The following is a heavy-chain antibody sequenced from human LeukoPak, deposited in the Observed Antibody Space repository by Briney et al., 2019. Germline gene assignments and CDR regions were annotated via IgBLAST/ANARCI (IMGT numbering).Heavy chain of an antibody. CDR2: IYYSGST. D-gene: IGHD6-19*01. CDR1: GGSISSSNW. J-gene: IGHJ5*02. V-gene: IGHV4-4*02. CDR3: ARHSEYSSGWPGYNWFDP. Sequence: SETLSLTCAVSGGSISSSNWWSWVRQPPGKGLEWIGYIYYSGSTNYNPSLKSRVTISVDTSKNQFSLKLSSVTAADTAVYYCARHSEYSSGWPGYNWFDPWGQGTLVTVSS.